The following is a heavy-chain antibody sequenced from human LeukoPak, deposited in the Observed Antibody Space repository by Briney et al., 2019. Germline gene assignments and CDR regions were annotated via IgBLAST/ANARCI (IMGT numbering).Heavy chain of an antibody. CDR2: IYYTGTT. CDR3: ARERITMVRGVISDYYYYYGMDV. D-gene: IGHD3-10*01. V-gene: IGHV4-61*01. Sequence: PSETLSLTCTVSGGSVTSGLYYWTWLRQPPGQGLQWIGYIYYTGTTSYNPSLKSRVTISLDTSKNQFSLKLSSVTAADTAVYYSARERITMVRGVISDYYYYYGMDVWGQGTTVTVSS. J-gene: IGHJ6*02. CDR1: GGSVTSGLYY.